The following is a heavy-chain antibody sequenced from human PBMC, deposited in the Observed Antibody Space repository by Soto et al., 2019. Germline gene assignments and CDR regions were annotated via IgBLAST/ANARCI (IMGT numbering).Heavy chain of an antibody. J-gene: IGHJ6*02. CDR2: IKQDGSEK. V-gene: IGHV3-7*01. D-gene: IGHD3-10*01. Sequence: GGSLRLSCAASGFTFSSYWMSWVRQAPGKGLEWVANIKQDGSEKYYVDSVKGRFTISRDNAKNSLYLQMNSLRAEDTAVYYCARDMRLLWFGELYYYGMDVWGQGTTVTVSS. CDR3: ARDMRLLWFGELYYYGMDV. CDR1: GFTFSSYW.